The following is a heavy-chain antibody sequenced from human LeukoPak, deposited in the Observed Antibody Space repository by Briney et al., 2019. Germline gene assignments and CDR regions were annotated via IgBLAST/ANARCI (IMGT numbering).Heavy chain of an antibody. CDR3: TGVSRSSWYDY. CDR2: INSDGSST. Sequence: PGGSLRLSCAASGFTFSSYWMHWVRQAPGKGLVWVSRINSDGSSTSYAAPVKGRFTISRDDSKNTLYLQMNSLKTEDTAVYYCTGVSRSSWYDYWGQGTLVTVSS. V-gene: IGHV3-74*01. J-gene: IGHJ4*02. CDR1: GFTFSSYW. D-gene: IGHD6-13*01.